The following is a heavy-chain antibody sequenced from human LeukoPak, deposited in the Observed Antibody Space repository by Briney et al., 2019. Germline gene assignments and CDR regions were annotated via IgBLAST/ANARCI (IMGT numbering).Heavy chain of an antibody. Sequence: ASVKVSCKASGYTFTNYWMHWVRQAPGQGLEWMGLVNPSGDSTTYAQKFQGRPTMTRDTSTSTLYMYLSSLRSDDTAVYYCVRDNSLNSRGWSFDPWGQGTLVTVSS. CDR1: GYTFTNYW. D-gene: IGHD2-21*01. CDR3: VRDNSLNSRGWSFDP. CDR2: VNPSGDST. J-gene: IGHJ5*02. V-gene: IGHV1-46*03.